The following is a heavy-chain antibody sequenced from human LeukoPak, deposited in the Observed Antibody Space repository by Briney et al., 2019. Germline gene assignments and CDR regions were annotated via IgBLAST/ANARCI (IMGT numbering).Heavy chain of an antibody. J-gene: IGHJ6*02. CDR3: ARGSHYYGTDV. V-gene: IGHV4-59*08. CDR1: GGSISSYY. Sequence: SETLPLTCTVSGGSISSYYWSWIRQPPGKGLEWIGYIYYSGSTNYNPSLKSRVTISVDTSKNQFSLKLSSVTAADTAVYYCARGSHYYGTDVWGQGTTVTVSS. CDR2: IYYSGST.